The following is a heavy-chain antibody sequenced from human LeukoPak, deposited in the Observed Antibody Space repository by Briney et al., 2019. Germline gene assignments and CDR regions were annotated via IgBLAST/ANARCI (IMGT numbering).Heavy chain of an antibody. CDR3: ASTGGHSSGYYYPGY. V-gene: IGHV3-23*01. CDR2: ISGSGGST. Sequence: GGSLRLSCAASGFTFSSYAMSWVRQAPGKGLEWVSTISGSGGSTYYADSVKGRFTISRDNSKNTLYLQMNSLRAEDTAVYYCASTGGHSSGYYYPGYWGQGTLVTVSS. D-gene: IGHD3-22*01. CDR1: GFTFSSYA. J-gene: IGHJ4*02.